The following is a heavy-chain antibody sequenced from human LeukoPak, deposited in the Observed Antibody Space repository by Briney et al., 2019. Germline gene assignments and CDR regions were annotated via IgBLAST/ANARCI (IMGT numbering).Heavy chain of an antibody. CDR2: LHSDGET. J-gene: IGHJ6*03. V-gene: IGHV3-66*02. Sequence: GGSLRLSCAASGFTVSNNYMSWVRHSPGKGLEWVSILHSDGETYSADSEKGRFTISGDNSKNMLYLQMNSLRGEDTAVYYCARGSYYGSGAYYMDVWGKGTTVTVSS. CDR3: ARGSYYGSGAYYMDV. CDR1: GFTVSNNY. D-gene: IGHD2-15*01.